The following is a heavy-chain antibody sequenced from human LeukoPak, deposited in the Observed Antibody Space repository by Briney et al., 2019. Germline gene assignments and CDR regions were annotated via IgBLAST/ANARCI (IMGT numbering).Heavy chain of an antibody. CDR1: GFTFSSYA. V-gene: IGHV3-23*01. CDR2: ISGSGGST. D-gene: IGHD2-21*02. J-gene: IGHJ6*03. Sequence: GGSLRLSCAASGFTFSSYAMSWVRQAPGKGLEWVSAISGSGGSTYYADSVKGRFTISRDNSKNTLYLQMNSLRAEDTAVYYCAKDCGGDCYGYYYYYYYMDVWGKGTTVTVSS. CDR3: AKDCGGDCYGYYYYYYYMDV.